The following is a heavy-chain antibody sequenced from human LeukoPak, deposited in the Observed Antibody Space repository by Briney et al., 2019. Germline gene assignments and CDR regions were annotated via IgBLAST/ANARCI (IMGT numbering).Heavy chain of an antibody. J-gene: IGHJ4*02. Sequence: GGSLRLSCAASGFTFSSYWLSWVRQAPGKGLEWVANIKQDGSEKYYVDSVKGRFTISRDNAKNSLYLQMNSLRAEDTAVYYCARYDFWSGYPIDYWGQGTLVTVSS. CDR1: GFTFSSYW. CDR2: IKQDGSEK. D-gene: IGHD3-3*01. CDR3: ARYDFWSGYPIDY. V-gene: IGHV3-7*01.